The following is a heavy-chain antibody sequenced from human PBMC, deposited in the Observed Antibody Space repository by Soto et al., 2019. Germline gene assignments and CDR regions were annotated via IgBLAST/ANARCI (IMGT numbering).Heavy chain of an antibody. D-gene: IGHD2-8*01. V-gene: IGHV4-34*01. Sequence: SETLSLTCAVYGGSFSGYYWSWIRQPPGKGLEWIGEINHSGSTNYNPSLKSRLTISVDTSKNQFSLRLSSVTAADTAVYYCAREVMPLTNDWYFDLWGRGTLVTFSS. CDR2: INHSGST. CDR1: GGSFSGYY. CDR3: AREVMPLTNDWYFDL. J-gene: IGHJ2*01.